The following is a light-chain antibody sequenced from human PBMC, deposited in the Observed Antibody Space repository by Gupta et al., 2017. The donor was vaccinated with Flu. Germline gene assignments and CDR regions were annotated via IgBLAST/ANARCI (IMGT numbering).Light chain of an antibody. Sequence: ISCRSSQGLVYSDGNTYLHWFQQRPGQAPRRLIYQVSYRDSGVPDRFSGSGSGTDFTLKISRVEAEDVGIYFCMQGAHWPWAFGQGTTVEIK. V-gene: IGKV2-30*01. CDR3: MQGAHWPWA. CDR2: QVS. J-gene: IGKJ1*01. CDR1: QGLVYSDGNTY.